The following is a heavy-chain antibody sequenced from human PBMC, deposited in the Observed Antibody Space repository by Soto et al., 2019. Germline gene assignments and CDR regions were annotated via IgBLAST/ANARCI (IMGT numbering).Heavy chain of an antibody. CDR1: GFSFSDSY. V-gene: IGHV3-11*06. CDR3: ARDRGGYGPPDV. D-gene: IGHD3-10*01. Sequence: QVQLVESGGGLVKPGGSLRLSCAASGFSFSDSYMSWVRQAPGKGLEWVSYISGTSGYTGYADSVKGRFTISGDNAKNSLYLQRNSLRVEDTAVYYCARDRGGYGPPDVWGQGTTVTVSS. CDR2: ISGTSGYT. J-gene: IGHJ6*02.